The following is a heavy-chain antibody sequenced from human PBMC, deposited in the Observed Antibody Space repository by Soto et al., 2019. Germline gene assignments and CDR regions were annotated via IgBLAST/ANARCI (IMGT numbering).Heavy chain of an antibody. CDR2: FNVRSGNT. CDR3: ARGSTRTTAPDY. D-gene: IGHD4-17*01. Sequence: ASVEQSSKASGYPSTSQSMHWVRQAPGQRLQWMGWFNVRSGNTKYSQKFQDRVTITRDTSATTAYMELSSLRYEYTAVYYCARGSTRTTAPDYWGQGTLVTGYS. CDR1: GYPSTSQS. V-gene: IGHV1-3*01. J-gene: IGHJ4*02.